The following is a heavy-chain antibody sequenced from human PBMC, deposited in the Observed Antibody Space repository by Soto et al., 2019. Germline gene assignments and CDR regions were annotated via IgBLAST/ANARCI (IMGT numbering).Heavy chain of an antibody. Sequence: QVQLAQSGAEVKRPGASVKVSCNASGYTFTSYAFSWVRQAPGQGLEWMGWISNYNGNTNYAQKLKGRVTMTRDTSTSPAHMELRSLRTDETAVYFCARAEGTTSDFDYWCQGTLVTVSS. V-gene: IGHV1-18*04. CDR3: ARAEGTTSDFDY. CDR1: GYTFTSYA. D-gene: IGHD4-17*01. J-gene: IGHJ4*02. CDR2: ISNYNGNT.